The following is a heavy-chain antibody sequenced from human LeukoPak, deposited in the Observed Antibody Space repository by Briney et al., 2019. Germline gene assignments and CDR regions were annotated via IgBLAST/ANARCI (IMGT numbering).Heavy chain of an antibody. CDR1: GGTFNNYA. J-gene: IGHJ4*02. CDR3: ARNYYGSGSYWVFDY. Sequence: ASVKVSCKASGGTFNNYAISWVRQAPGQGLEWMGGIIPMYGTADYAQKFQGRVTITADASTSTAYVDLSSLRSEDTAVYYCARNYYGSGSYWVFDYWGQGTLVTVSS. D-gene: IGHD3-10*01. V-gene: IGHV1-69*13. CDR2: IIPMYGTA.